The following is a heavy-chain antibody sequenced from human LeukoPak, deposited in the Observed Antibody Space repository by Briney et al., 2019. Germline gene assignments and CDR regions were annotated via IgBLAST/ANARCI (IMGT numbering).Heavy chain of an antibody. D-gene: IGHD1-14*01. CDR3: AKEPVSKSMRYYFDY. J-gene: IGHJ4*02. V-gene: IGHV3-33*06. Sequence: GGSLRLSCAASGFTFSSYGMHWVRQAPGKGLEWVAVIWYDGSNKYYADSVKGRFTISRDNSKNTLYLQMNSLRAEDTAVYYCAKEPVSKSMRYYFDYWGQRTLVTVSS. CDR2: IWYDGSNK. CDR1: GFTFSSYG.